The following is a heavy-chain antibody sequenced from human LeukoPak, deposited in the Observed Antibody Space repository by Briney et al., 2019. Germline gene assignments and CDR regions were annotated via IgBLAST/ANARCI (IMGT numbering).Heavy chain of an antibody. CDR1: GGSISSYH. J-gene: IGHJ4*02. Sequence: SETLSLTCTVSGGSISSYHCSWIRQPPGKGLEWIGHIYYGGSTNYNPSLKSRVTISVDTSKNQFSLKLRSVTAAETAIYYCAGGYNFDYWGQGTLVTVSS. V-gene: IGHV4-59*01. CDR2: IYYGGST. CDR3: AGGYNFDY. D-gene: IGHD5-12*01.